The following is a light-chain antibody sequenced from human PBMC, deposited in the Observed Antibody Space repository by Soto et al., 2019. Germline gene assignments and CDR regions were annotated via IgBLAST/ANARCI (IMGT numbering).Light chain of an antibody. J-gene: IGLJ3*02. V-gene: IGLV2-14*01. CDR3: TSYTSSGTWV. CDR1: SSDVGGYNY. Sequence: QSVLTQPASVSESPGQSITISCTGTSSDVGGYNYVSWYQHHPGKAPKLMIYEVTNRPSGLSNRFSGSKSGNTASLTISGLQAEDEADYYCTSYTSSGTWVFGGGTKVTVL. CDR2: EVT.